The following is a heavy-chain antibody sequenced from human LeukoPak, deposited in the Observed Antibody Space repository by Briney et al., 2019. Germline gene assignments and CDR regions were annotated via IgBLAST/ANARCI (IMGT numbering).Heavy chain of an antibody. D-gene: IGHD3-22*01. V-gene: IGHV1-18*01. J-gene: IGHJ1*01. CDR3: ARVVQSTDSSGFYLPEYFQH. CDR1: GYTFNTYG. CDR2: ISGYNGKT. Sequence: ASVKVSCKASGYTFNTYGITWVRQAPGQGLEWMGWISGYNGKTKYAQNLQDRVTMTTDTSTTTAYMELRSLRSDDTAVYYCARVVQSTDSSGFYLPEYFQHWGQGTLVTVSS.